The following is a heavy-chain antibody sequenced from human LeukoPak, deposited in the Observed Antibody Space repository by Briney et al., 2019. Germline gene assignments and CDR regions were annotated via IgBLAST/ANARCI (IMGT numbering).Heavy chain of an antibody. J-gene: IGHJ3*02. D-gene: IGHD5-12*01. V-gene: IGHV1-58*02. CDR3: AAGTPNIVAHDAFDI. CDR2: IVVGSGNT. Sequence: SVEVSCKASGFTFTSSAMQWVRQARGQRLEWIGWIVVGSGNTNYAQKFQERVTITRDMSTSTAYMELSSLRSEDTAVYYCAAGTPNIVAHDAFDIWGQGTMVTVSS. CDR1: GFTFTSSA.